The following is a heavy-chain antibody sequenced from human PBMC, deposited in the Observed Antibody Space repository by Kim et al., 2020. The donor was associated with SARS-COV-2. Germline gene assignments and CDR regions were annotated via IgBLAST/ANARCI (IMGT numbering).Heavy chain of an antibody. CDR3: AKEATRYNCWYYCDF. Sequence: VKGPFTITSDNSKNTLSLQMNSLTDEDTAVYYCAKEATRYNCWYYCDFWGQGTLVTVSS. D-gene: IGHD2-21*01. V-gene: IGHV3-23*01. J-gene: IGHJ4*02.